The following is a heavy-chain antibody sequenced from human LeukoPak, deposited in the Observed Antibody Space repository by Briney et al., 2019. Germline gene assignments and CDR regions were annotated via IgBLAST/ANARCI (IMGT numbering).Heavy chain of an antibody. D-gene: IGHD6-19*01. CDR3: AKGAVAGIYYYYGMDV. CDR2: ISGSGGST. V-gene: IGHV3-23*01. J-gene: IGHJ6*02. Sequence: GGSLRLSCAASGFTFSSYAMSWVRQAPGKGLEWVSAISGSGGSTYYADSVKGRFTISRDNSKNTLYLQMNSLRAEDTAVYYCAKGAVAGIYYYYGMDVWGQGTTVTVSS. CDR1: GFTFSSYA.